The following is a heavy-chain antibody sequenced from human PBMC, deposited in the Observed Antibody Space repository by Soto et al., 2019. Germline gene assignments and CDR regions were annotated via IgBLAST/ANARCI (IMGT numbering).Heavy chain of an antibody. Sequence: QVQLVESGGGVVQPGRSLRLSCAASGFTFSSYGMHWVRQAPGKGLEWVAVISYDGSNKYYADSVKGRFTISRDNSKNTLYLQMNSLRAEDTAVYYCAKAPVAGDAFDIWGQGTMVTVSS. CDR2: ISYDGSNK. V-gene: IGHV3-30*18. CDR3: AKAPVAGDAFDI. J-gene: IGHJ3*02. CDR1: GFTFSSYG.